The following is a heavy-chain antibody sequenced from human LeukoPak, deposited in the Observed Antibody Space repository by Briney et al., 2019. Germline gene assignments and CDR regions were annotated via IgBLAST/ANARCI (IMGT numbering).Heavy chain of an antibody. CDR2: IYYSGST. CDR3: ATTALGGSYYGGHYYFDY. CDR1: GGSISSYY. D-gene: IGHD1-26*01. Sequence: SETLSLTCTVSGGSISSYYWSWIRQPPGKGLEWIGYIYYSGSTNYNPSLKSRVTISVDTSKNQFSLKLSSVTAADTAVYYCATTALGGSYYGGHYYFDYWGQGTLVTVSS. V-gene: IGHV4-59*01. J-gene: IGHJ4*02.